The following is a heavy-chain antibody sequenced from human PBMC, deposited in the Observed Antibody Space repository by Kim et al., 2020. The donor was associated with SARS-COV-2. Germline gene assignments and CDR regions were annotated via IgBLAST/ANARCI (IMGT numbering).Heavy chain of an antibody. CDR1: GYSFTSYW. D-gene: IGHD3-3*01. J-gene: IGHJ6*02. V-gene: IGHV5-10-1*01. CDR2: IDPSDSYT. Sequence: GESLKISCKGSGYSFTSYWISWVRQMPGKGLEWMGRIDPSDSYTNYSPSFQGHVTISADKSISTAYLQWSSLKASDTAMYYCARHSLLEWLLERVGMDVWGQGTTVTVSS. CDR3: ARHSLLEWLLERVGMDV.